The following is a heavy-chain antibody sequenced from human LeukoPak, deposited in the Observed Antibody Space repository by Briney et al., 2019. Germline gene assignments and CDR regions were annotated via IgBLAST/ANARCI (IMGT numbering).Heavy chain of an antibody. V-gene: IGHV4-34*01. D-gene: IGHD3-3*01. J-gene: IGHJ3*02. CDR2: INHSGST. CDR1: GGSFSGYY. CDR3: ARAGTYYDFWSGYSNVDAFDI. Sequence: SETLSLTCAVYGGSFSGYYWSWIRQPPGKGLEWIGEINHSGSTNYNPSLKSRVTISVDTSKNQFSLKLSSVTAADTAVYYCARAGTYYDFWSGYSNVDAFDIWGQGTMVTVSS.